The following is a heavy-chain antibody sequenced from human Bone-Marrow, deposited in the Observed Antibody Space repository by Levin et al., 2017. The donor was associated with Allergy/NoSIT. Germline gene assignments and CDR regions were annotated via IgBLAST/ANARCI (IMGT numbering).Heavy chain of an antibody. J-gene: IGHJ4*02. CDR1: GYTFSGQY. V-gene: IGHV1-2*06. CDR3: ARDRAWAAGEYSSSWYRDFDY. CDR2: INPNSGDT. Sequence: ASVKVSCKASGYTFSGQYLHWVRQAPGQGLEWMGRINPNSGDTIYAQKFQGRVTMTRDASISTAYLELSRLTSDDTAMYYCARDRAWAAGEYSSSWYRDFDYWGPGTLVTVSS. D-gene: IGHD6-13*01.